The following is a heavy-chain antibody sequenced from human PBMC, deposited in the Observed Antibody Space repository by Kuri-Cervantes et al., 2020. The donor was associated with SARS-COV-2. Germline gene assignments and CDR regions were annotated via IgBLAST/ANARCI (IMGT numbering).Heavy chain of an antibody. CDR2: IYPGDSDT. Sequence: KVSCKGSGYSFTSYWIGWVRQMPGKGLEWMGIIYPGDSDTRYSPSFQGQVTISADKSISTAYLQWSSLQASDTAMYYCARLPYCGGDCYEYYFDYWGQGTLVTVSS. J-gene: IGHJ4*02. D-gene: IGHD2-21*02. CDR3: ARLPYCGGDCYEYYFDY. CDR1: GYSFTSYW. V-gene: IGHV5-51*01.